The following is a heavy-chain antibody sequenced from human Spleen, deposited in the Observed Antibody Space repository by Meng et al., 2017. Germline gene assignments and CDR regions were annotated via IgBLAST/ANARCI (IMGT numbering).Heavy chain of an antibody. CDR1: GPIFTGFY. J-gene: IGHJ6*01. D-gene: IGHD5-18*01. V-gene: IGHV1-2*06. Sequence: ASVKVSCKATGPIFTGFYMHWVRQAPGQGLEWLGRIFVDSGSTQYAQRFQGRVTMTGDTSISTAYMELSGLRSEDTAVYYCARDSGWIQSSLDVWGQGTTVTISS. CDR3: ARDSGWIQSSLDV. CDR2: IFVDSGST.